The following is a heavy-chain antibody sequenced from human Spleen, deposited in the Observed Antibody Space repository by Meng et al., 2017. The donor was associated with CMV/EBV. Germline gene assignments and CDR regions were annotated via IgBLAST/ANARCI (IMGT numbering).Heavy chain of an antibody. Sequence: SGPTLVKPTQTLTLTCTVSGFSLSNARIGVSWIRQPPGKGLEWIGYIYYSGSTNYNPSLKSRVTISVDTSKNQFSLKLSSVTAADTAVYYCAREIVTYGMDVWGQGTTVTVSS. D-gene: IGHD2-15*01. CDR1: GFSLSNARIG. J-gene: IGHJ6*02. CDR2: IYYSGST. CDR3: AREIVTYGMDV. V-gene: IGHV4-61*01.